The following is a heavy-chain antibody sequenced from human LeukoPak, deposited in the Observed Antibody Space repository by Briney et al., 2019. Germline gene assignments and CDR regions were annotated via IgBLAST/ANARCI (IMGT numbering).Heavy chain of an antibody. V-gene: IGHV4-59*01. CDR2: IYYSGST. Sequence: PSETLSLTCTVSGGSISSYYWSWIRQPPGKGLEWIGYIYYSGSTNYNPSLKSRVTISVDTSKNQFSLKLSSVTAADTAVYYCARAKEGWSKNAFDIWGQGTMVTVSS. CDR3: ARAKEGWSKNAFDI. J-gene: IGHJ3*02. D-gene: IGHD2-15*01. CDR1: GGSISSYY.